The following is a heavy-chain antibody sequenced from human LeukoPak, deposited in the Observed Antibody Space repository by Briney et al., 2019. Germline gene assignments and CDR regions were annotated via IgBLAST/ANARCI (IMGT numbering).Heavy chain of an antibody. J-gene: IGHJ4*02. CDR3: AREGFDY. Sequence: ASVKVSCKASVYTFTNYDINWVRQATGQGLEWMGYMNPNSGNSAYAQKFQGRVTITTDASISTAYMELSGLRSEDTALYYCAREGFDYWGQGTLVTVSS. CDR2: MNPNSGNS. CDR1: VYTFTNYD. V-gene: IGHV1-8*03.